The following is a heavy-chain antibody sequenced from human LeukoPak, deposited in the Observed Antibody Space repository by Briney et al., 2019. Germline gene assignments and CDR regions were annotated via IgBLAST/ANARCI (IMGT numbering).Heavy chain of an antibody. Sequence: SETLSLTCTVSGGSISSSSYYWGWLRQPPGKGLEWIGSIYYSGSTYYNPSLKSRVTISVDTSKNQFSLKLSSVTAADTAVYYCARDRLTSSGYPRHFGIDYWGQGTLVTVSS. CDR2: IYYSGST. CDR3: ARDRLTSSGYPRHFGIDY. CDR1: GGSISSSSYY. D-gene: IGHD3-22*01. J-gene: IGHJ4*02. V-gene: IGHV4-39*07.